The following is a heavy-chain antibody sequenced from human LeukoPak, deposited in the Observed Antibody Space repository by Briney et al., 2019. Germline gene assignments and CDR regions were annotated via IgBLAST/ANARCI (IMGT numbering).Heavy chain of an antibody. CDR2: ISGSGGST. V-gene: IGHV3-23*01. CDR1: GFTFSSYA. Sequence: PGGSLRLSCAASGFTFSSYAMSWVRQAPGKGLEWVSAISGSGGSTYYADSVKGRFTISRDNSKNTLYLQMNSLRAEDTAVYYCARDSGNIAVASTDYWGQGTLVTVSS. J-gene: IGHJ4*02. D-gene: IGHD6-19*01. CDR3: ARDSGNIAVASTDY.